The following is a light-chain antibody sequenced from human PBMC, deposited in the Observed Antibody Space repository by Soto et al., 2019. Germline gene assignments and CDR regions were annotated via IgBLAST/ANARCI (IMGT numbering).Light chain of an antibody. J-gene: IGKJ1*01. Sequence: DLQMTQSPSTLSASLGDRVTITCRASQSISDRLAWYQHKPGEAPKVLIFDASRLEAGVPSRFSGSWSGTKFSLPISSLQPDDLGTYYCQHYGYVWTFGQGTKVEI. CDR2: DAS. CDR3: QHYGYVWT. V-gene: IGKV1-5*01. CDR1: QSISDR.